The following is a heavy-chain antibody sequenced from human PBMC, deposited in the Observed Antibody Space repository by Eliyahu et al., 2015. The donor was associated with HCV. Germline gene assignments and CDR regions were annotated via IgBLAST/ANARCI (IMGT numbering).Heavy chain of an antibody. D-gene: IGHD2-15*01. V-gene: IGHV1-18*04. CDR1: GYTFSTYG. CDR3: ARQYCSGGTCYPWFYFDL. Sequence: QVQLAQSGAEVKKPGASVRVSCKASGYTFSTYGISWVRQAPGQGLEWMGWIYPHNGDTDYAQKFQGRLTMTTDTSTSTVYMELRSLRSDDTAIFYCARQYCSGGTCYPWFYFDLWGRGTLVTVSS. J-gene: IGHJ4*02. CDR2: IYPHNGDT.